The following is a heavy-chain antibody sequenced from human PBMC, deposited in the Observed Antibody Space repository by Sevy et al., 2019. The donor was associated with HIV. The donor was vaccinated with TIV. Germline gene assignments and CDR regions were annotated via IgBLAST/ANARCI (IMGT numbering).Heavy chain of an antibody. D-gene: IGHD3-3*01. J-gene: IGHJ1*01. CDR2: IYPGDSDT. V-gene: IGHV5-51*01. Sequence: ESLKISCKGSGYSFTSYWIGWVRQMPGKGLEWMGIIYPGDSDTRYSPSFQGQVTISADKSISTAYLQWSSLKASDTAMYYCASLTYYDFWSGYPRGGYFQHWGQGTLVTVSS. CDR1: GYSFTSYW. CDR3: ASLTYYDFWSGYPRGGYFQH.